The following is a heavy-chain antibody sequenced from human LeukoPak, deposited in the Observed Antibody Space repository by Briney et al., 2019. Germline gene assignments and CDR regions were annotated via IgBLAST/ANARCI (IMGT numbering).Heavy chain of an antibody. D-gene: IGHD3-10*01. Sequence: SETLSLTCDVYDEPFSCYYWLCIPHSPGKGRVWIGEINHSGNTNYIPSLKSRVTLSVDTSKNQLSLKLKSVTAADAAVFYCARGRLLAPGTFEYWGQGTLVTVSS. CDR3: ARGRLLAPGTFEY. V-gene: IGHV4-34*01. J-gene: IGHJ4*02. CDR2: INHSGNT. CDR1: DEPFSCYY.